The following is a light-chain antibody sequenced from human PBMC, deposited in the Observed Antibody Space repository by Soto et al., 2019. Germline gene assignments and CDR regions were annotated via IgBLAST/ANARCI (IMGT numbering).Light chain of an antibody. CDR2: GAS. CDR1: QSIGST. V-gene: IGKV3D-15*01. CDR3: QQYNNWPLT. Sequence: EIVMTQSPATLSVSPGERATLSCRASQSIGSTLAWYQQKPGQAPRLLIYGASTRATGIPARFSGSGSGTAFTLTISSLQSEDFAVYNCQQYNNWPLTFGGGTKLEIK. J-gene: IGKJ4*01.